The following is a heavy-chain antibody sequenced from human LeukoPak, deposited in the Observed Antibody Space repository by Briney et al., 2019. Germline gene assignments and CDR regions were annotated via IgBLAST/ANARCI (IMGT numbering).Heavy chain of an antibody. J-gene: IGHJ5*02. CDR2: ISGSGSST. CDR1: GFTFSSYA. D-gene: IGHD3-10*01. CDR3: AKYGSVENWFDA. V-gene: IGHV3-23*01. Sequence: GGSLRLSCAASGFTFSSYAMTWVRQAPGKGLEWVSGISGSGSSTYYADSVKGRFTISRDNSKHTLYLQMNCLRGEDTAVYYCAKYGSVENWFDAWGQGTLVTVSS.